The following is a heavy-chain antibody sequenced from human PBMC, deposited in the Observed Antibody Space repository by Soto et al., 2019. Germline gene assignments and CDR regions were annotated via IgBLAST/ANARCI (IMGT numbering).Heavy chain of an antibody. CDR1: VGSISSSSYY. D-gene: IGHD2-2*01. CDR3: ARPAAIYWYFDL. Sequence: QLQLQESGPGLVKPSETLSLTCTVSVGSISSSSYYWGWIRQPPGKGLEWIGSIYYSGSTYYNPSLKSRVTISVDTSKNQFSLKLSSVTAADTAVYYCARPAAIYWYFDLWGRGTLVTVSS. J-gene: IGHJ2*01. CDR2: IYYSGST. V-gene: IGHV4-39*01.